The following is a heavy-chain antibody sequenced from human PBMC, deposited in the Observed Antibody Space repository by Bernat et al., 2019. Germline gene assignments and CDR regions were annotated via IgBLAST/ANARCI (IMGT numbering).Heavy chain of an antibody. CDR3: TNSPDY. V-gene: IGHV3-30*18. CDR1: GFTFSNYG. J-gene: IGHJ4*02. Sequence: VQLVESGGGLVQPGGSLRLSCAASGFTFSNYGMHWVRQAPGKGLEWVAVISYDGSNKYYADSVKGRFTISRDNSKNTLYLQMNSLRAEDTAVYYCTNSPDYWGQGTLVTVSS. CDR2: ISYDGSNK.